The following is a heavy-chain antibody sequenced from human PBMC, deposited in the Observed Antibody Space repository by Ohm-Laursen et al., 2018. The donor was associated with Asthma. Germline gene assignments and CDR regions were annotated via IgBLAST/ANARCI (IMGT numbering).Heavy chain of an antibody. J-gene: IGHJ6*02. CDR2: ISGSGGRT. Sequence: SLRLSCAAPGFTFSNQAMSWVRQAPGKGLEWVSAISGSGGRTYYADSVKGRFTISRDNSKNTLYLLLNSLRADDTAVYYCATWTGNYPLDVWGQGTKVTVSS. V-gene: IGHV3-23*01. CDR1: GFTFSNQA. CDR3: ATWTGNYPLDV. D-gene: IGHD3/OR15-3a*01.